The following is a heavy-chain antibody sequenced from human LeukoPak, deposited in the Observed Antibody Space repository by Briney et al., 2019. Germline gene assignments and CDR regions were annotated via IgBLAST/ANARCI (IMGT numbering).Heavy chain of an antibody. Sequence: PGGSLRLSCAASRFLFNNYGLLWARQAPGKGLEWVSAISNDGGGTTYADFVKGRFSVSRDNSKNTLFLQMNSLRAEDTALYYCAKGSSGYFFDLWGQGTLVTVSS. D-gene: IGHD3-22*01. CDR2: ISNDGGGT. CDR1: RFLFNNYG. CDR3: AKGSSGYFFDL. V-gene: IGHV3-23*01. J-gene: IGHJ4*02.